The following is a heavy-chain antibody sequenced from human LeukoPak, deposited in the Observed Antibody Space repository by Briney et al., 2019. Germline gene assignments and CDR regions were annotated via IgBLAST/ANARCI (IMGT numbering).Heavy chain of an antibody. J-gene: IGHJ4*02. D-gene: IGHD6-13*01. Sequence: SETLSLTCTVSGYSISSGYYWGWIRQPPGKGLEWIGSIYHSGSTYYNPPLKSRVTISVDTSKNQFSLKLSSVPAADTAVARGRPRIAAAGTGPKVLDYWGQGTLVTVSS. CDR3: RPRIAAAGTGPKVLDY. V-gene: IGHV4-38-2*02. CDR2: IYHSGST. CDR1: GYSISSGYY.